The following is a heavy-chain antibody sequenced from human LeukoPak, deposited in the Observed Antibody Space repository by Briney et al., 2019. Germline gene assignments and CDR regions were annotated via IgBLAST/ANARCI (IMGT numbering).Heavy chain of an antibody. CDR1: GYTFTGYY. CDR3: ARDAYDSSGYYYYYYMDV. CDR2: INPNSGGT. D-gene: IGHD3-22*01. Sequence: GASVKVSCKASGYTFTGYYMHWVRQAPGQGLEWMGWINPNSGGTNYAQKFQGRVTMTRDTSISTAYMELSRLRSDDTAVYYCARDAYDSSGYYYYYYMDVWGKGTTVTISS. J-gene: IGHJ6*03. V-gene: IGHV1-2*02.